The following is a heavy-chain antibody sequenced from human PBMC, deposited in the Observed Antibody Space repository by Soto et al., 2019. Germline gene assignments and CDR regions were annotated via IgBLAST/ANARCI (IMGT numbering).Heavy chain of an antibody. CDR1: GNNFTIYW. Sequence: PGESLKISCSASGNNFTIYWIGWVRQMPGKGLEWVGIVNPADSYTTYSPSFEGHVTISADNSVRTAYLQWRSLKASDTAMYYCALKRLGCCTNGTCFSGYFDSWGRGTLVTVSS. CDR3: ALKRLGCCTNGTCFSGYFDS. CDR2: VNPADSYT. V-gene: IGHV5-51*01. J-gene: IGHJ4*02. D-gene: IGHD2-8*01.